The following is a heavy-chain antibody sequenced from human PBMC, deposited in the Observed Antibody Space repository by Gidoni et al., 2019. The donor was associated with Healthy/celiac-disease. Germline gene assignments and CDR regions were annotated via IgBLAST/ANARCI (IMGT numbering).Heavy chain of an antibody. V-gene: IGHV3-9*01. CDR2: ISWNSGSI. J-gene: IGHJ2*01. CDR1: GFTFDDYA. CDR3: AKDPRARRTDWYFDL. D-gene: IGHD1-1*01. Sequence: EVQLVESGGGLVQPGRSLRLSCAASGFTFDDYAMHWVRHAPGKGLEWVSGISWNSGSIGYADSVKGRFTISRDNAKNSLYLQMNSLRAEDTALYYCAKDPRARRTDWYFDLWGRGTLVTVSS.